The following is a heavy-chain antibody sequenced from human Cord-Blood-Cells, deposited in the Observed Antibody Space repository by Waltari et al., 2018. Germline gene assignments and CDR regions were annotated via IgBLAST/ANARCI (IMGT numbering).Heavy chain of an antibody. CDR3: AAVRRDGYNYYFDY. CDR2: TVVGSGNT. D-gene: IGHD5-12*01. J-gene: IGHJ4*02. Sequence: QMQLVQSGPEVKKPGTSVKVSCKASGFTFTSSAVQWVRQARGQRLEWIGWTVVGSGNTNYAQKFQERVTITRDMSTSTAYMELSSLRSEDTAVYYCAAVRRDGYNYYFDYWGQGTLVTVSS. CDR1: GFTFTSSA. V-gene: IGHV1-58*01.